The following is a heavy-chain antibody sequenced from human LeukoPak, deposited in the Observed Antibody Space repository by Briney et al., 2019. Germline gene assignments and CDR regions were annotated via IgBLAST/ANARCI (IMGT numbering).Heavy chain of an antibody. D-gene: IGHD2-2*01. CDR1: GGSFSGYY. Sequence: SETLSLTCAVYGGSFSGYYWSWIRQPPGKGLEWIGEINHSGSTNYNPSLKSRVTMSVDTSKNQFSLKLSSVTAADTAVYYCAREYPVFDYWGQETLVTVSS. V-gene: IGHV4-34*01. CDR3: AREYPVFDY. J-gene: IGHJ4*02. CDR2: INHSGST.